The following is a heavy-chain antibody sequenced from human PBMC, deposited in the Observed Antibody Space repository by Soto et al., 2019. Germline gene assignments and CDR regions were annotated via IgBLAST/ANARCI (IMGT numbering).Heavy chain of an antibody. CDR1: GGSFSGYY. J-gene: IGHJ4*02. CDR2: INHSGST. Sequence: SETLSLTCAVYGGSFSGYYWSWIRQPPGKGLEWIGEINHSGSTNYNPSLKSRVTISVDTSKNQFSLKLSSVTAADTAVYYCARGVGSSSSGFFDYWGQGTLVTVSS. D-gene: IGHD6-6*01. CDR3: ARGVGSSSSGFFDY. V-gene: IGHV4-34*01.